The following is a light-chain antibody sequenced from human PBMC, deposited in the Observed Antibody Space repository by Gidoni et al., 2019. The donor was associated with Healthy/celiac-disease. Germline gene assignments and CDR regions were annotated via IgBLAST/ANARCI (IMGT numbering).Light chain of an antibody. J-gene: IGLJ1*01. Sequence: SAELTQAPAVSVALGQTVRITCQGDSLRSYYARWYQQKPGPAPVLVIYGKNNRPSGIPDRFSGSSSGNTASLTITGAQAEDEADYYCNARDSSGNHLGVFGTGTKVTVL. CDR2: GKN. CDR3: NARDSSGNHLGV. V-gene: IGLV3-19*01. CDR1: SLRSYY.